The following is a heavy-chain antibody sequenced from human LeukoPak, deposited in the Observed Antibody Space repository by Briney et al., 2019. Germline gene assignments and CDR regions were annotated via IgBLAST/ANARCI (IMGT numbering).Heavy chain of an antibody. Sequence: ASVKVSCKTSGYRFTGYYLHWVRQAPGQGLEWMGWINTNTGNPTYAQGFTGRFVFSLDTSVSTAYLQISSLKAEDTAVYYCARVRGSYGDYWGQGTLVTVSS. CDR2: INTNTGNP. J-gene: IGHJ4*02. D-gene: IGHD1-26*01. CDR1: GYRFTGYY. V-gene: IGHV7-4-1*02. CDR3: ARVRGSYGDY.